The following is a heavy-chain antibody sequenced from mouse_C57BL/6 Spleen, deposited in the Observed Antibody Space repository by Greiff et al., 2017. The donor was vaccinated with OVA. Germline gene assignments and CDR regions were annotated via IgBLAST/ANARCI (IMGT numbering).Heavy chain of an antibody. D-gene: IGHD1-1*01. CDR3: TRITTGFYAMDY. CDR1: GFTFSSYA. V-gene: IGHV5-9-1*02. CDR2: ISSGGDYI. Sequence: EVMLVESGEGLVKPGGSLKLSCAASGFTFSSYAMSWVRQTPEKRLEWVAYISSGGDYIYYADTVKGRFTISRDNARNTLYLQMSSLKSEDTAMYYCTRITTGFYAMDYWGQGTSVTVSS. J-gene: IGHJ4*01.